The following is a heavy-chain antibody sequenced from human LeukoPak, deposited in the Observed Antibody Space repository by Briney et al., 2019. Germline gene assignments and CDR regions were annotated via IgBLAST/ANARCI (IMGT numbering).Heavy chain of an antibody. V-gene: IGHV6-1*01. J-gene: IGHJ4*02. CDR3: ARESQRYYASSGYYADPAFDY. CDR2: TYYRSKWYN. D-gene: IGHD3-22*01. CDR1: GDSFSSNSAA. Sequence: SQTLSLTCAISGDSFSSNSAAWNWIRQSPSRGLEWLGRTYYRSKWYNDYAVSVKSRITINPDTSKNQFSLQLNSVTPEDTAVYYCARESQRYYASSGYYADPAFDYWGQGTLVTVSS.